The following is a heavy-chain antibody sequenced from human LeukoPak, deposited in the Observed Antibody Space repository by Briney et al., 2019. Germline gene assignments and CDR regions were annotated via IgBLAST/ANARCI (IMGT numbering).Heavy chain of an antibody. CDR2: IYYSGNT. J-gene: IGHJ4*02. V-gene: IGHV4-59*01. CDR3: ARGSTRPDY. Sequence: SETLSLTRTVSGGSISSYYWSWIRQPPGKGLEWIGYIYYSGNTNYNPSLKSRVTILVDTSKNQFSLKLSSVTAADTAVYYCARGSTRPDYWGQGTLVTVSS. D-gene: IGHD2-2*01. CDR1: GGSISSYY.